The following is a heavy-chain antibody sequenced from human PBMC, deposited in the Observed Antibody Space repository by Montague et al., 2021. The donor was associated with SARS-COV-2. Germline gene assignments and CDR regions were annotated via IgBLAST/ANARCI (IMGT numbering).Heavy chain of an antibody. CDR2: INHSGTA. CDR3: AKEREAVRAARTLVAFDL. D-gene: IGHD2-2*01. Sequence: SETLSLTCAVYGGSFSVYYWSWLRQSPRRGLEWIAEINHSGTANYNPSLKSRVSISVDTSKNQFSLKLTSVTAADTAMYYCAKEREAVRAARTLVAFDLWGQGTMVTVSS. J-gene: IGHJ3*01. CDR1: GGSFSVYY. V-gene: IGHV4-34*01.